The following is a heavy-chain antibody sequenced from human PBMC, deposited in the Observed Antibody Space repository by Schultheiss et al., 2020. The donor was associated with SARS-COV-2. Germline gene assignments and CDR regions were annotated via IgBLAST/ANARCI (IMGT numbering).Heavy chain of an antibody. CDR1: GYSISSGYY. CDR2: IYHSGST. Sequence: SETLSLTCAVSGYSISSGYYWGWIRQPPGKGLEWICSIYHSGSTYYNPSLKSRVTISVDTSKNQFSLKLSSVTAADTAVYYCATGSVGIWGQGTMVTVSS. CDR3: ATGSVGI. J-gene: IGHJ3*02. V-gene: IGHV4-38-2*01. D-gene: IGHD1-26*01.